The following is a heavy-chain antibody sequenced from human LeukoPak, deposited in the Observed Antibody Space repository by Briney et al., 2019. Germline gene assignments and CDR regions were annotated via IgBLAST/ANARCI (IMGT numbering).Heavy chain of an antibody. J-gene: IGHJ5*02. V-gene: IGHV3-74*01. Sequence: GGSLRLSCAASEFTFSAHWMHWVPQVPGKGLVYIAYIDNDGTNTNYADSVKGRFTISRDNAKNTLYLQMNSLRVEDTAVYYCVRDRPHNCFDPWGQGTLVTVSS. D-gene: IGHD6-6*01. CDR1: EFTFSAHW. CDR2: IDNDGTNT. CDR3: VRDRPHNCFDP.